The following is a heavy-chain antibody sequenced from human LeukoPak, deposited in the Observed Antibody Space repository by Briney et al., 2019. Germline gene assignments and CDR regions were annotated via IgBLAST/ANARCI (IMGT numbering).Heavy chain of an antibody. CDR3: ASSYDILTAIDY. D-gene: IGHD3-9*01. V-gene: IGHV3-64*01. J-gene: IGHJ4*02. Sequence: GGSLRLSCAASGSTFSSSGMHWVRQAPGKGLEYVSGISSDGDSTYYANSVKGRFTISRDNSKNTLYLQMGSLRAEDMAVYYCASSYDILTAIDYWGQGTLVTVSS. CDR1: GSTFSSSG. CDR2: ISSDGDST.